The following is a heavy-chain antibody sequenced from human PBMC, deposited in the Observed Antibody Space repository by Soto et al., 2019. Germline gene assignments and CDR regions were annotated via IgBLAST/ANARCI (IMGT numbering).Heavy chain of an antibody. J-gene: IGHJ4*02. Sequence: PGGSLRLSCAASGFTFSSYAMSWVRQAPGKGLEWVSTISGSGGGTYYADSVKGRFTISRDNSKNTLYLQMNSLRAEDTAVYYCAKVQSGTYAFDYWGQGALVTVSS. CDR3: AKVQSGTYAFDY. CDR1: GFTFSSYA. D-gene: IGHD1-26*01. CDR2: ISGSGGGT. V-gene: IGHV3-23*01.